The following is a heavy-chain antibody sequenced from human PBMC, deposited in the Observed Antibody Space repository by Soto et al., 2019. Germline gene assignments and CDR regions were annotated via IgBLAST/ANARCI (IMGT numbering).Heavy chain of an antibody. CDR2: ISAYNGNT. CDR3: ARDSEEGGYYYYYYMDV. J-gene: IGHJ6*03. Sequence: QVQLGQSGAEVKKPGASVKVSCKASGYTFTSYGISWVRQAPGQGLEWMGWISAYNGNTNYAKKLQGRVTMTTDTSTSTAYMALRSLRSDDTAVYYCARDSEEGGYYYYYYMDVWGKGTTVTVSS. V-gene: IGHV1-18*01. CDR1: GYTFTSYG.